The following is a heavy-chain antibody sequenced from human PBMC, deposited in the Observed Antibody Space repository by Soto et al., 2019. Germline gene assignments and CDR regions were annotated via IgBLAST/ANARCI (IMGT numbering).Heavy chain of an antibody. CDR1: GGSISSSSYY. CDR2: IYYSGST. D-gene: IGHD2-15*01. CDR3: ARDCPPGYCLSY. V-gene: IGHV4-39*07. J-gene: IGHJ4*02. Sequence: SETLSLTCTVSGGSISSSSYYWGWIRQPPGKGLEWIGSIYYSGSTYYNPSLKSRVIISVDTSKNQFSLRLSSVTAADTAVYYCARDCPPGYCLSYWGQGTLVTVSS.